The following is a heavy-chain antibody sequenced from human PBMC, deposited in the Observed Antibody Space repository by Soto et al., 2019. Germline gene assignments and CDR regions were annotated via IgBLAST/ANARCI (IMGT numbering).Heavy chain of an antibody. D-gene: IGHD6-19*01. Sequence: GESLKISCKSSGYSFTSYWIGWVRQMPGKGLEWMGIIYPGDSDTRYSPSFQGQVTISADKSISTAYLQWSSLKASDTAMYYCAMGFTRIAVAEPSFFDYWGQGTLVTVSS. V-gene: IGHV5-51*01. CDR2: IYPGDSDT. CDR1: GYSFTSYW. J-gene: IGHJ4*02. CDR3: AMGFTRIAVAEPSFFDY.